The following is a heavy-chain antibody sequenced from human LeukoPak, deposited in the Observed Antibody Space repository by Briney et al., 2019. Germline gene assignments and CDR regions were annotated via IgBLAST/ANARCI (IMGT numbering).Heavy chain of an antibody. Sequence: GGSLRLSCAASGFTFSSNYMSWVRQAPGKGLEWVSVIYTDSSTYYSDAVKDRFTISRDNSKNTQYLQMNSLRTEATAAAYYSRVRPHPIIDVWGKGTTVTVSS. CDR1: GFTFSSNY. V-gene: IGHV3-53*01. CDR3: SRVRPHPIIDV. CDR2: IYTDSST. J-gene: IGHJ6*03. D-gene: IGHD6-6*01.